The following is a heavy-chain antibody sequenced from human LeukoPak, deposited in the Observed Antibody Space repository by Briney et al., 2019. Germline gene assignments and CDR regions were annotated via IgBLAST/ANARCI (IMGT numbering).Heavy chain of an antibody. CDR2: IYTSGST. CDR1: GGSINIYY. V-gene: IGHV4-4*07. J-gene: IGHJ5*02. CDR3: ARGPLTVTRGFDP. Sequence: SETLSLTCTVSGGSINIYYWSWIRQPAGKGLEWIGRIYTSGSTNYNPSLKTRVTMSVDTSKNQFSLKLSSVTAADTAVYYCARGPLTVTRGFDPWGQGTLVTVSS. D-gene: IGHD4-17*01.